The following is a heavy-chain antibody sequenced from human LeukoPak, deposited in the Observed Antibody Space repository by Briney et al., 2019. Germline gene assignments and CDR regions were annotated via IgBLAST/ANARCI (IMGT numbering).Heavy chain of an antibody. J-gene: IGHJ4*02. Sequence: GRSLRLSCAASGFTFSSYAMHWVRQAPGKGLEWVAVISYDGSNKYYADSVKGRFTISRDNSKNTLYLQMNSLRAEDTAVYYCAKGAYDYIEIAYFDYWGQGSLVTVSS. D-gene: IGHD5-12*01. CDR1: GFTFSSYA. CDR3: AKGAYDYIEIAYFDY. V-gene: IGHV3-30*01. CDR2: ISYDGSNK.